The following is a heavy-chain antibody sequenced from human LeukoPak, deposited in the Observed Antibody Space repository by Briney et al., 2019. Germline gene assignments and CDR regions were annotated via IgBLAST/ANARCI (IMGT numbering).Heavy chain of an antibody. CDR1: GFTFTNYA. CDR3: AKPRSMTTGVGRYFDL. V-gene: IGHV3-23*01. D-gene: IGHD1-1*01. Sequence: GGSLRLSCAASGFTFTNYAMSWIRQAPGKGLDWVSAISGGGEDTYYPNSVKGRFTISRDNSKNTLYLQMNSLGAEDTAIYYCAKPRSMTTGVGRYFDLWGRCPLVNCSS. CDR2: ISGGGEDT. J-gene: IGHJ2*01.